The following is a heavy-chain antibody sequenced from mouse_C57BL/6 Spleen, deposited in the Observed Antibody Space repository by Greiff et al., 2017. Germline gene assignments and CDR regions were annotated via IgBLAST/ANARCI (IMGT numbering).Heavy chain of an antibody. CDR3: ARDQGITPVGYYFDY. J-gene: IGHJ2*01. Sequence: EVKLQESGPGLVKPSPSLSLTCSVTGYSITSGYYWNWIRQFPGNKLEWMGYISYDGSNNYNPSLKNRISITRDTSKNQFFLKLNSVTTEDTATYYCARDQGITPVGYYFDYWGQGTTLTVSS. D-gene: IGHD1-1*01. V-gene: IGHV3-6*01. CDR2: ISYDGSN. CDR1: GYSITSGYY.